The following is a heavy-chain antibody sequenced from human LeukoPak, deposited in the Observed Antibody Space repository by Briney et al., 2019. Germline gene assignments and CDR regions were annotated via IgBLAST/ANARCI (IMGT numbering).Heavy chain of an antibody. CDR2: IYSGGST. CDR1: GFTVSSNY. D-gene: IGHD3-22*01. J-gene: IGHJ3*02. Sequence: PGGSLRLSCAASGFTVSSNYMSWVRQAPGKGLEWVSVIYSGGSTYYADSVKGRFTISRDNSKNTLYLQMNSLRAEDTAVYYCTKGQDSMIVVVPTIWGQGTMVTVSS. CDR3: TKGQDSMIVVVPTI. V-gene: IGHV3-53*01.